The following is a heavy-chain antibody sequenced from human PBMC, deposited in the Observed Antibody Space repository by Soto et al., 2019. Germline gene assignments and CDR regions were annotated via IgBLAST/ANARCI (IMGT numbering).Heavy chain of an antibody. CDR3: ARWIPNCSGGSCYLYYSYGMDV. CDR1: GGTFSSYA. J-gene: IGHJ6*02. Sequence: QVQLVQSGAEVKKPGSSVKVSCKASGGTFSSYAISWVRQAPGQGLEWMGGIIPIFGTANYAQKFQGRVTITADESTSTAYMALSSLRSEDTAVYYCARWIPNCSGGSCYLYYSYGMDVWGQGTTVTVSS. CDR2: IIPIFGTA. D-gene: IGHD2-15*01. V-gene: IGHV1-69*12.